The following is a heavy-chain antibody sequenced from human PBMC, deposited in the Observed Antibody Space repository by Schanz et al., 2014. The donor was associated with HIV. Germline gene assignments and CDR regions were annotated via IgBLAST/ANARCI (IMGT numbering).Heavy chain of an antibody. J-gene: IGHJ4*02. CDR3: ARSYYYDGSPLPLDS. V-gene: IGHV4-39*06. D-gene: IGHD3-22*01. Sequence: RLQLQESGPGLVKPSETLSLTCTVSGGSISDTSYFWGWIRQSPGKGLEWIGEINQSGSTNYSPSLKSRVTISLEPSKKQFSLMLSSVTAADTAVYYCARSYYYDGSPLPLDSWGQGTLVTVSS. CDR1: GGSISDTSYF. CDR2: INQSGST.